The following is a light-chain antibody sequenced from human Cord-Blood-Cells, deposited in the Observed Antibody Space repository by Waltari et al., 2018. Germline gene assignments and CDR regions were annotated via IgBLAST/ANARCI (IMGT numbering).Light chain of an antibody. CDR1: SSDVGGSNY. CDR2: DVS. CDR3: SSYTSSSTVV. Sequence: QSALTQPASVSGSPGQSTTLSCTGTSSDVGGSNYVSWYQQHPGKAPKLMICDVSNRPSGVANRFSGSKSGNTASLTISGLQAEDEADYYCSSYTSSSTVVFGGGTKLTVL. V-gene: IGLV2-14*01. J-gene: IGLJ2*01.